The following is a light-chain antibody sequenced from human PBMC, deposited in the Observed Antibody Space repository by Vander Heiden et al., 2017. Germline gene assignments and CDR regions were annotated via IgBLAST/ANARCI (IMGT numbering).Light chain of an antibody. CDR2: GAS. V-gene: IGKV3-20*01. J-gene: IGKJ4*01. CDR3: QQDGSSHF. CDR1: QSVSSSY. Sequence: EIVLTQSPGTLSLSPGERATLSCRASQSVSSSYLAWYQQKPGQAPRLLIYGASSRATGIPDRFSGSGSGTDFTLTISRLEPEDFAVYYWQQDGSSHFFGGGTKVEIK.